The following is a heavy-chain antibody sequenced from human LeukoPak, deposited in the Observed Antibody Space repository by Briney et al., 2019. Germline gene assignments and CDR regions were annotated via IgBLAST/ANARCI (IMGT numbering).Heavy chain of an antibody. CDR2: ISKDGYNT. CDR3: ARNDYGTYYFDY. CDR1: GFRFSDYA. Sequence: GGSLRLSCAASGFRFSDYAVHWIRQAPGKGLEWVAIISKDGYNTDYADSVKGRFTISRDNSKNTLYLQMNSLRVEDTALYYCARNDYGTYYFDYWDQGTLVTVSS. V-gene: IGHV3-30-3*01. D-gene: IGHD4-17*01. J-gene: IGHJ4*02.